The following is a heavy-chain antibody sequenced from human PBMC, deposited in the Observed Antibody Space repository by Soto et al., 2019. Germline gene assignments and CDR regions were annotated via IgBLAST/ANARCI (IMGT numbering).Heavy chain of an antibody. J-gene: IGHJ5*02. CDR1: GYTFTGYY. CDR3: ARADGPSGGSGSYPSFDP. Sequence: ASVKVSCKASGYTFTGYYMHWVQQAPGQGLEWMGWINPNSGGTNYAQKFQGWVTMTRDTSISTAYMELSRLRSDDTAVYYCARADGPSGGSGSYPSFDPWGQGTLVTVSS. V-gene: IGHV1-2*04. D-gene: IGHD3-10*01. CDR2: INPNSGGT.